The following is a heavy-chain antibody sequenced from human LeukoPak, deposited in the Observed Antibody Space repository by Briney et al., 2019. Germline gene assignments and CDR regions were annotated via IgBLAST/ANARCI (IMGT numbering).Heavy chain of an antibody. CDR3: ARHLQYSHMDV. V-gene: IGHV4-59*08. D-gene: IGHD4-11*01. CDR2: TFWLGST. J-gene: IGHJ6*03. Sequence: SETLSLTCTVSGGSISNYYWSWMRQPPGQGLEWIGYTFWLGSTTYNPSLQSRVTIAVDTSKNHFYLKLSSVTAADTAVYYCARHLQYSHMDVWGKGTTVIVSS. CDR1: GGSISNYY.